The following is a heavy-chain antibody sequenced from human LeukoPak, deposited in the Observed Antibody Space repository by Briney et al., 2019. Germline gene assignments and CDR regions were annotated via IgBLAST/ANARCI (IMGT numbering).Heavy chain of an antibody. CDR2: ISSSSSYI. J-gene: IGHJ5*02. V-gene: IGHV3-21*01. D-gene: IGHD3-10*01. Sequence: GGSLRLSCAASGFTFSSYIMNWVRQAPGKGLEWVSSISSSSSYIYYADSVKGRFTISRDNAKNSLYLQMNSLRAEDTAVYYCARGFSTMVRGVIANWFDPWGQGTLVTVSS. CDR1: GFTFSSYI. CDR3: ARGFSTMVRGVIANWFDP.